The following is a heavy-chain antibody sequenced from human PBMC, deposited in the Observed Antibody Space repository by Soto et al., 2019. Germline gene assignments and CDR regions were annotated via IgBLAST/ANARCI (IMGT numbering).Heavy chain of an antibody. D-gene: IGHD3-16*01. CDR1: GYTFTTYW. CDR2: IYPSDSDT. V-gene: IGHV5-51*01. CDR3: ARRAGVMAPFDY. Sequence: GASLKISCQTSGYTFTTYWVGWVRQRPGEGLEWMGIIYPSDSDTRYSPSFQGPVMFSVDKSLETAYLEWSSLKTSDTDVYFCARRAGVMAPFDYWGQGTQVTVSS. J-gene: IGHJ4*02.